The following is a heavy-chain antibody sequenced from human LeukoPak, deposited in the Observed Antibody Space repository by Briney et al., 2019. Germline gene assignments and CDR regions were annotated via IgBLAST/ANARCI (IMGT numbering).Heavy chain of an antibody. CDR3: ARLIVVPAAPTDY. CDR1: GFTFSSYA. J-gene: IGHJ4*02. D-gene: IGHD2-2*01. Sequence: GGSLRLSCAASGFTFSSYAMHWVRQAPGKGLEWVAVISYDGSNKYYADSVKGRFTISRDNSKNTLYQQMNSLRAEDTAVYYCARLIVVPAAPTDYWGQGTLVTVSS. V-gene: IGHV3-30*04. CDR2: ISYDGSNK.